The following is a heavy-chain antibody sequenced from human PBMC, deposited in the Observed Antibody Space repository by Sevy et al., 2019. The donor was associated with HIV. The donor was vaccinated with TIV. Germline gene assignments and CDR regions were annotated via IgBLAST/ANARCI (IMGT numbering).Heavy chain of an antibody. J-gene: IGHJ4*02. CDR2: INANTGKP. V-gene: IGHV7-4-1*02. CDR3: AKGRPGSGYAGAAAGD. CDR1: GYRFTSYA. Sequence: ASVKVSCKASGYRFTSYAMNWVRQAPGQGLEWMGWINANTGKPTYAQGFTGRFVFSLDTSVNTAYLQISSLKAEDTGGYYCAKGRPGSGYAGAAAGDWGQGTRVTVSS. D-gene: IGHD5-12*01.